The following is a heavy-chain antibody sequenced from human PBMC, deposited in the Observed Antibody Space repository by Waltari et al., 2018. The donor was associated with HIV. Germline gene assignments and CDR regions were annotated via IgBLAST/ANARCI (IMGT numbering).Heavy chain of an antibody. V-gene: IGHV4-34*02. CDR3: ARWGRGTSSAHDYSGFDI. CDR1: GRSLSPYH. CDR2: IHHSGST. J-gene: IGHJ3*02. Sequence: QVQLQQWGVGLLKPSDTLSLTCAVYGRSLSPYHWDWIRQSAEKGLQWIGEIHHSGSTNYNPSLKSRLTLSVDTSKKQLSLRLTSVTAADTATYYCARWGRGTSSAHDYSGFDIWGQGIMVIVSS. D-gene: IGHD2-21*01.